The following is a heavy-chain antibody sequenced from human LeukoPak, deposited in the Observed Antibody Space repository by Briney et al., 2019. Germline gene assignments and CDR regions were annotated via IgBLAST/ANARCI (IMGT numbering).Heavy chain of an antibody. Sequence: SVKVSCKASGGTFSSYAISWVRQAPGQGLEWMGGIIPIFGTANYAQKFQGRVTITADEPTSTAYMELSSLRSEDTAVYYCARGAAAGTGADYWGQGILVTVSS. CDR1: GGTFSSYA. CDR3: ARGAAAGTGADY. D-gene: IGHD6-13*01. J-gene: IGHJ4*02. CDR2: IIPIFGTA. V-gene: IGHV1-69*13.